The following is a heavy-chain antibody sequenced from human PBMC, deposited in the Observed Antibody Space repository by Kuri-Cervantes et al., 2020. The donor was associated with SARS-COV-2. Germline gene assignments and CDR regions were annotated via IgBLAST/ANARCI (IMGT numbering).Heavy chain of an antibody. CDR3: AKDPPLLRYFQH. J-gene: IGHJ1*01. Sequence: GGSLRLSCAASGFTFSSYSMNWARQAPGKGLEWVSSISSSSSYIYYADSVKGRFTISRDNAKNSLYLQMNSLRAEDTAVYYCAKDPPLLRYFQHWGQGTLVTVSS. CDR1: GFTFSSYS. V-gene: IGHV3-21*04. D-gene: IGHD2-15*01. CDR2: ISSSSSYI.